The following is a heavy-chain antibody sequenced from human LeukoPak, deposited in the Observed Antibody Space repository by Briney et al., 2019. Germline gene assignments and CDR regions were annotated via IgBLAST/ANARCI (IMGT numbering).Heavy chain of an antibody. CDR3: AKDFRVSY. V-gene: IGHV3-23*01. J-gene: IGHJ4*02. Sequence: PGGSLRLSCAVSGFTFSSNAMAWVRQAPGKGLEWVSAIRGSGSDTYYADSVKGRFSISRDNSRNTLSLQMNSLRAEDTAVYYCAKDFRVSYWGQGTLVTVSS. CDR1: GFTFSSNA. CDR2: IRGSGSDT.